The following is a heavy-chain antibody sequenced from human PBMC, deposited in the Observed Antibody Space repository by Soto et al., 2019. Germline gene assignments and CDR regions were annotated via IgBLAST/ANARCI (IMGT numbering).Heavy chain of an antibody. CDR1: GFTFSDYY. CDR3: ARIIAAAGGRRYFDL. Sequence: PGGSLRLSCAASGFTFSDYYMSWIRQAPGKGLEWVSYINSSSSYTNYADSVKGRFTISRDNAKNPLYLQMNSLRAEDTAMYYCARIIAAAGGRRYFDLWGRGTLVTVSS. V-gene: IGHV3-11*03. D-gene: IGHD6-13*01. CDR2: INSSSSYT. J-gene: IGHJ2*01.